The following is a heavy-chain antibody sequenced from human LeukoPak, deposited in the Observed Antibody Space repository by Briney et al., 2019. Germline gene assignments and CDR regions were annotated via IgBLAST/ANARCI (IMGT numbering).Heavy chain of an antibody. V-gene: IGHV1-69*05. D-gene: IGHD3-22*01. J-gene: IGHJ4*02. CDR3: ARVFFGVDSSGYSGGFDY. CDR1: GGTFSSYA. CDR2: IIPIFGTA. Sequence: SVKVSCKASGGTFSSYAISWVRQAPGQGLEWMGGIIPIFGTANYAQKFQGRVTITTDESTSTAYMELSSLRSEDTAVYFCARVFFGVDSSGYSGGFDYWGQGTLVTVSS.